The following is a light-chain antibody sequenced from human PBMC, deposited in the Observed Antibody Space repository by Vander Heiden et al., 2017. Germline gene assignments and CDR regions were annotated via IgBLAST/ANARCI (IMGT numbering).Light chain of an antibody. V-gene: IGKV3D-20*01. J-gene: IGKJ1*01. CDR3: QHYVGSLWA. CDR2: NAS. Sequence: EIVLTQSPATLSLSPGERATLSCGASQSITNNYLAWYQQKHGLAPRRLIYNASIRATGIPDRFSGSGSGTDFTLTISRLEPEDFAVYYCQHYVGSLWAFGQGTKVEIK. CDR1: QSITNNY.